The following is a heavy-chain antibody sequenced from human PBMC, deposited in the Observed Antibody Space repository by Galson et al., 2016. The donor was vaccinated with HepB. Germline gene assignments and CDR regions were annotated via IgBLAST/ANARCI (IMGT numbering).Heavy chain of an antibody. D-gene: IGHD3-10*01. CDR2: ISGSGSDT. CDR3: ARVGSLAGSGTYDY. Sequence: SLRLSCAVSGFTFSDFYMSWLRQAPGKGLEWLSYISGSGSDTIYADSLKGRFTISRDNAENSLFLQTHSLGVEDTAVYYCARVGSLAGSGTYDYWGQGTLVTVSS. V-gene: IGHV3-11*06. J-gene: IGHJ4*02. CDR1: GFTFSDFY.